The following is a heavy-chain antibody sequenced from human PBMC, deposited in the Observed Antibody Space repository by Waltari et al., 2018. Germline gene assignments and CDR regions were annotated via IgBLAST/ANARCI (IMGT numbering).Heavy chain of an antibody. D-gene: IGHD6-13*01. Sequence: QVQLQQWGAGLLKPSETLSLTCAVYGGSFSGYYWSWIRQPPGKGLEWIGEINHSGSTNYNPSLKSRVTISVDTSKNQFSLKLSRLRSDDTAVYYCARVLGYSRLGAFDIWGQGTMVTVSS. V-gene: IGHV4-34*01. CDR1: GGSFSGYY. J-gene: IGHJ3*02. CDR2: INHSGST. CDR3: ARVLGYSRLGAFDI.